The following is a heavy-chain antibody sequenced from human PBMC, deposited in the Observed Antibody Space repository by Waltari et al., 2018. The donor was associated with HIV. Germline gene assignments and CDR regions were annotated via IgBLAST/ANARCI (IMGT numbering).Heavy chain of an antibody. CDR3: ARGLGSRPFFRAYEP. D-gene: IGHD3-16*01. CDR2: NDHRGET. CDR1: GASFNDYF. J-gene: IGHJ4*02. Sequence: QVQLRQWGAGLLKPSETLPLTCAVYGASFNDYFRAWFRRSPEKGLEWIGENDHRGETNYNPSFKTRVVISVDMSKNQFSLRLKAATAADTAVYYCARGLGSRPFFRAYEPWGQGTLVTVSS. V-gene: IGHV4-34*01.